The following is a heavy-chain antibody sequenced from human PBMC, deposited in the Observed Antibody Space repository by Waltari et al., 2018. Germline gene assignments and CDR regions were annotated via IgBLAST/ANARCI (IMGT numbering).Heavy chain of an antibody. CDR3: ARGDGGSGLGASDI. J-gene: IGHJ3*02. CDR1: GCTLRTRG. V-gene: IGHV3-33*01. Sequence: QVQLVASGGGVVQSGRSLRLSCVGSGCTLRTRGMNWVRQAPDKGLEWVAGIWDDGSNKNYVDSVKGRFTISRDNSKNTLYLEMNSLRAEDTAVYFCARGDGGSGLGASDIWGQGTMVTVSS. CDR2: IWDDGSNK. D-gene: IGHD3-3*01.